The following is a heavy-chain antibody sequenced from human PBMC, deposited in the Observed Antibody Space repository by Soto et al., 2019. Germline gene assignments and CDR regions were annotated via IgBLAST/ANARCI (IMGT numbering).Heavy chain of an antibody. CDR1: GYPVTAYY. Sequence: QLHLVQSGAVVKKPGASVTVSCSASGYPVTAYYMHWVRQAPGRGLEWMGGINPATGAAKYTQTLQGRVTMTRDTSKCTVFMELSGLTSEDTAVFFWARGGGVGVAGSAAFDMWGQGTLVTVSS. D-gene: IGHD3-3*01. CDR3: ARGGGVGVAGSAAFDM. V-gene: IGHV1-2*02. CDR2: INPATGAA. J-gene: IGHJ3*02.